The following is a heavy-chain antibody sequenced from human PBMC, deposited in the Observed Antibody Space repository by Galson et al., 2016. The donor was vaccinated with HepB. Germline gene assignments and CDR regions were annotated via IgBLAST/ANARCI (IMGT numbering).Heavy chain of an antibody. V-gene: IGHV3-53*01. CDR1: GFTVSSNH. CDR3: ARLRPEYNYAYDY. D-gene: IGHD5-18*01. Sequence: SLRLSCAASGFTVSSNHMSWVRQAPGKGLEWVAVFYGGGTINYADSVKGRFTVPRQNSENTLLLQMNSLRADDTAVYYCARLRPEYNYAYDYWGQGTLVTVSS. CDR2: FYGGGTI. J-gene: IGHJ4*02.